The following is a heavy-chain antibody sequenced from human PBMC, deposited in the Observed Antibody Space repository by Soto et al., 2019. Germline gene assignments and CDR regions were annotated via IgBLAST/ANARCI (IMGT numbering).Heavy chain of an antibody. CDR1: GFTFSNYW. CDR2: IKQDGSEK. Sequence: GGYLRLSCAASGFTFSNYWMTWVRQAPGKGLEWVANIKQDGSEKYYVDSVKGRFTVSRDNAKSSLYLQMDSLRAEDTAVYYCARDPDTAWSPGTVVPVSS. D-gene: IGHD2-8*02. J-gene: IGHJ5*02. V-gene: IGHV3-7*05. CDR3: ARDPDTA.